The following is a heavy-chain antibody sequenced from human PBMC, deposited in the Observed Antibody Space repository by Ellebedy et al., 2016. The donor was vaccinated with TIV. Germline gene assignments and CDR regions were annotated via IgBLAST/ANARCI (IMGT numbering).Heavy chain of an antibody. CDR3: ARGVVVAEAFDFDY. CDR2: INHSGST. D-gene: IGHD2-15*01. CDR1: GGSFSGYY. J-gene: IGHJ4*02. V-gene: IGHV4-34*01. Sequence: SETLSLTCAVYGGSFSGYYWSWIRQPPGKGLEWIGEINHSGSTNYNPSLKSRVTISVDTSKNQFSLKLSSVTAADTAVYYCARGVVVAEAFDFDYWGQGTLVTVSS.